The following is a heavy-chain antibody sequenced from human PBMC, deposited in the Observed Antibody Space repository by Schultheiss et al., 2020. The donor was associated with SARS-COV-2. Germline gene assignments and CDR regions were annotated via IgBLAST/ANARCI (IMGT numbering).Heavy chain of an antibody. CDR1: GGSISSGDYY. V-gene: IGHV4-31*03. J-gene: IGHJ6*02. D-gene: IGHD6-13*01. Sequence: SETLSLTCTVSGGSISSGDYYWSWIRQHPGKGLEWIGDIFDTGSTYYNLSLKSRVTISVDTSKNQFSLKLSSVTAADTAVYYCARVGLIAAAGTIYYYYGMDVWGQGTTVTVSS. CDR3: ARVGLIAAAGTIYYYYGMDV. CDR2: IFDTGST.